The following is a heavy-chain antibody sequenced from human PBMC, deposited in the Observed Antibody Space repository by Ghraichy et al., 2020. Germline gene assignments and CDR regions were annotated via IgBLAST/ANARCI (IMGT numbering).Heavy chain of an antibody. D-gene: IGHD2-8*01. CDR3: ARRMVYAPHNWFDP. V-gene: IGHV4-34*01. J-gene: IGHJ5*02. CDR1: GGSFSGYY. Sequence: SETLSLTCAVYGGSFSGYYWSWIRQPPGKGLEWIGEINHSGSTNYNPSLKSRVTISVDTSKNQFSLKLSSVTAADTAVYYCARRMVYAPHNWFDPWGQGTLVTVSS. CDR2: INHSGST.